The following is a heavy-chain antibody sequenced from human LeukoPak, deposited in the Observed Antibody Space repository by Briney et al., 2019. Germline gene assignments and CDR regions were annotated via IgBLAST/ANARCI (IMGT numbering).Heavy chain of an antibody. CDR2: LAQDGREK. D-gene: IGHD6-13*01. V-gene: IGHV3-7*01. J-gene: IGHJ4*02. CDR1: GFTFRVSW. Sequence: GGSLRLFRVASGFTFRVSWMRGVRDPRGKGLQWVANLAQDGREKNYGGSVKGRFTISRDNGKNSLYLEMDCLRAEDTAADDCARDRQGSSWYDGKEPFDYWGQGTLVTVSS. CDR3: ARDRQGSSWYDGKEPFDY.